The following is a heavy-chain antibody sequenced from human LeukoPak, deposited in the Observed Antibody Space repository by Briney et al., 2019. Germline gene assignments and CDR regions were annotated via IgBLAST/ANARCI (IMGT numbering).Heavy chain of an antibody. CDR2: IYSGGNT. Sequence: GGSLRLSCTVSGFTVSINSMSWVRQAPGKGLEWVSFIYSGGNTHYSDSVKGRFTISRDNSKNSLYLQMNSLRAEDTAVYYCARDRGTYYHDTSSHYDAFDIWGQGTMVTVSS. J-gene: IGHJ3*02. CDR3: ARDRGTYYHDTSSHYDAFDI. V-gene: IGHV3-66*01. D-gene: IGHD3-22*01. CDR1: GFTVSINS.